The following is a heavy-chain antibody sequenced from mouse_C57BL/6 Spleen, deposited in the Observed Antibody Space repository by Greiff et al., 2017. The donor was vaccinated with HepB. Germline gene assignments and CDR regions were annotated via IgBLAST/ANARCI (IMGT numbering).Heavy chain of an antibody. D-gene: IGHD2-4*01. CDR3: ARGDYDEAWFAY. CDR2: ISYDGSN. Sequence: EVKVEESGPGLVKPSQSLSLTCSVTGYSITSGYYWNWIRQFPGNKLEWMGYISYDGSNNYNPSLKNRISITRDTSKNQFFLKLNSVTTEDTATYYCARGDYDEAWFAYWGQGTLVTVSA. CDR1: GYSITSGYY. J-gene: IGHJ3*01. V-gene: IGHV3-6*01.